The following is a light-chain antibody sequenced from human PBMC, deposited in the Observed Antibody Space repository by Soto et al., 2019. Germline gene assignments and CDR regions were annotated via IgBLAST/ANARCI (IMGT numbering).Light chain of an antibody. CDR1: QTISSW. Sequence: DIQMTQSPSTLSGCVGDRGTITCRASQTISSWLAWYQQKPGTAPKPLIYGASSLQRGVPSRFSGSGSGTDFTLTIRSLQPEDFATYYCQQTSNTPQTFRGGTKVDIK. CDR3: QQTSNTPQT. CDR2: GAS. V-gene: IGKV1-39*01. J-gene: IGKJ4*01.